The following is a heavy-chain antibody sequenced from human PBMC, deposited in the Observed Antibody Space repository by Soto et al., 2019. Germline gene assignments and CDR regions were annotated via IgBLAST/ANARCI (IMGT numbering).Heavy chain of an antibody. Sequence: SETLSLTCTVSGGSISSYYWSWVRQPPGKGLEWIGYIDYSGSTNYNSSLKSRVTISVDTSKNQFSLKLRSVTAADTAVYYCARDGSSSGYHYYGLDVWGQGTTVTVSS. CDR2: IDYSGST. CDR1: GGSISSYY. V-gene: IGHV4-59*01. D-gene: IGHD6-6*01. CDR3: ARDGSSSGYHYYGLDV. J-gene: IGHJ6*02.